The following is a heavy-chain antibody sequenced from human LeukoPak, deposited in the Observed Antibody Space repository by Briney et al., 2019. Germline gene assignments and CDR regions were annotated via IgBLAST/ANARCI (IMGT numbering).Heavy chain of an antibody. V-gene: IGHV3-53*01. CDR3: ARAPPKYSSGWYWV. CDR2: IYSGGST. CDR1: GFTVSSNY. D-gene: IGHD6-19*01. Sequence: PGGSLRLSCAASGFTVSSNYMSWVRQVPGKGLEWVSVIYSGGSTYYADSVKGRFTISRDNSKNTLYLQMNSLRAEDTAVYYCARAPPKYSSGWYWVWGQGTLVTVSS. J-gene: IGHJ4*02.